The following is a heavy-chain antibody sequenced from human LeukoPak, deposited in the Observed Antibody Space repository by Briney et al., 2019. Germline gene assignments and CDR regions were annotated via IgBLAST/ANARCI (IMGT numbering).Heavy chain of an antibody. J-gene: IGHJ3*02. CDR3: ARVPTPYDSSGYYIGAFDI. Sequence: GGSLRLSCVASGFIFDNYALSWVRQAPGKGLEWVAVISYDGSYKYYADSVKGRFTISRDNSKNTLYLQMNSLRAEDTAVYYCARVPTPYDSSGYYIGAFDIWGQGTMVTVSS. V-gene: IGHV3-30-3*01. CDR2: ISYDGSYK. D-gene: IGHD3-22*01. CDR1: GFIFDNYA.